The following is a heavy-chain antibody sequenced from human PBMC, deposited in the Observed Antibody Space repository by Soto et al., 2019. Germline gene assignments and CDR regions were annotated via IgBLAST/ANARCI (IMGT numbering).Heavy chain of an antibody. Sequence: QVQLVQSGADLKKPGASVTVSCKASGYTFTSYGISWVRQAPGQGLEWMGWISAYNGNTNYAQKLQGRVTMTTDTSTSTAYMELRSLRSDDTAVYYCARDVTTVTTGGPDYWGQGTLVTVSS. CDR2: ISAYNGNT. D-gene: IGHD4-17*01. V-gene: IGHV1-18*01. J-gene: IGHJ4*02. CDR3: ARDVTTVTTGGPDY. CDR1: GYTFTSYG.